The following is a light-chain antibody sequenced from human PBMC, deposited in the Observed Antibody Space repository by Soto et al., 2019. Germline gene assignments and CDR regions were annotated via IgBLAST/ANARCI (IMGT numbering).Light chain of an antibody. V-gene: IGKV1-17*01. CDR2: AAS. CDR1: QGIRND. Sequence: DIPMTQSPSSLSSSVGDRVTITCRASQGIRNDLDWFQQKPAKAPARLIYAASSLQSEVPSRFSDSGSGTEFTLTICSLQSEDFATYYCLQYNTYPWTCGKGTNVEIK. CDR3: LQYNTYPWT. J-gene: IGKJ1*01.